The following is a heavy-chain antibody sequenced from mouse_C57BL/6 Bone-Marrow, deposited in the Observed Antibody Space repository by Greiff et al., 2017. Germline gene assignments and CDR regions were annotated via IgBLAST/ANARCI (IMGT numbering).Heavy chain of an antibody. Sequence: VQLQQSGAELVRPGASVKLSCTASGFNIKDDYMHWVKQRPEQGLEWMGWIDPENGDTEYASKFQGKATITADTSSNTAYLQLSSLTSEDTAVYYCTTINYEDDYWGQGTTLTVSS. CDR2: IDPENGDT. V-gene: IGHV14-4*01. D-gene: IGHD2-1*01. CDR3: TTINYEDDY. CDR1: GFNIKDDY. J-gene: IGHJ2*01.